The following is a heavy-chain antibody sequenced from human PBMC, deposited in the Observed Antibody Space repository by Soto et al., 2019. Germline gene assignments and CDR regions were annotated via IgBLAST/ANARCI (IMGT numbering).Heavy chain of an antibody. CDR2: VYSSGTT. J-gene: IGHJ4*02. CDR1: GGSINSYW. Sequence: SETLSLICSVSGGSINSYWWSWIRQPAGKGLEWIGRVYSSGTTDYNPSLNSRATLSVETSKNQFSLKLSSVTAADTAVYYCARDIGSYAYGEGYWGQGIQVTVSS. D-gene: IGHD3-10*01. CDR3: ARDIGSYAYGEGY. V-gene: IGHV4-4*07.